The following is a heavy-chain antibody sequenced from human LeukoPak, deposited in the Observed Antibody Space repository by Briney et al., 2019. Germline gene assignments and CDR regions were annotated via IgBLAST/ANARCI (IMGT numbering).Heavy chain of an antibody. Sequence: GGSLRLSCAASGFTFSSYEMNWVRQAPGKGLEWVSYISSSGSTIYYADSVKGRFTISRDNAKNSLYLQMNSLRAEDTAVYYCWKIVVANSFGVGTDYWGQGTLVTVSS. D-gene: IGHD3-22*01. CDR3: WKIVVANSFGVGTDY. V-gene: IGHV3-48*03. J-gene: IGHJ4*02. CDR2: ISSSGSTI. CDR1: GFTFSSYE.